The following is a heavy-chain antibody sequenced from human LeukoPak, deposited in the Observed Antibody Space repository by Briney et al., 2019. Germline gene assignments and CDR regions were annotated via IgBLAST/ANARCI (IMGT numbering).Heavy chain of an antibody. CDR3: AKHTGSGSYYPFDY. V-gene: IGHV3-23*01. J-gene: IGHJ4*02. CDR2: ISDGGVGT. Sequence: GALRLSCAASELTFASYGMSWVRQAPGKGLDWVSTISDGGVGTFYADSVKGRFTISRDNSKNTLYLQMNSLRVDDTAVYYCAKHTGSGSYYPFDYWGQGTLVTVSS. CDR1: ELTFASYG. D-gene: IGHD3-10*01.